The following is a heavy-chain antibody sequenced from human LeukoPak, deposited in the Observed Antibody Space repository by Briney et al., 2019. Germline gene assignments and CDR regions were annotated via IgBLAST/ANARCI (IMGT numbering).Heavy chain of an antibody. CDR2: IQSDGRTT. J-gene: IGHJ3*02. CDR3: ASSTYYYDSSGSRDAFDI. V-gene: IGHV3-74*01. D-gene: IGHD3-22*01. Sequence: GGSLRLSCAASGFTFSNCWMHWVRQAPGKGLEWVSRIQSDGRTTTYADSVKGRFTISRDNAKNTLYLQVNSLRTEDTAVYYCASSTYYYDSSGSRDAFDIWGQGTMVTVSS. CDR1: GFTFSNCW.